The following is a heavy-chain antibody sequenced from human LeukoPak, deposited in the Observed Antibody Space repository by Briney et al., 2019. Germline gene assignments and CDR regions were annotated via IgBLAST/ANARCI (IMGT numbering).Heavy chain of an antibody. J-gene: IGHJ5*02. Sequence: GASVKVSCKASGYTFTSYDINWVRQATGQGLEWMGWMNPNSGNTGYAQKFQGRVTMTRNTSISTAYMELRSLRSDDTAVYYCARITMVRGVRDGCYDPWGQGTLVTVSS. D-gene: IGHD3-10*01. CDR1: GYTFTSYD. CDR3: ARITMVRGVRDGCYDP. V-gene: IGHV1-8*01. CDR2: MNPNSGNT.